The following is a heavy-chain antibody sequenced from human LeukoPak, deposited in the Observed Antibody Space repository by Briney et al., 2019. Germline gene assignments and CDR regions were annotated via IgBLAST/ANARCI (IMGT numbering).Heavy chain of an antibody. CDR2: MSPNSGNT. V-gene: IGHV1-8*01. Sequence: ASVKVSCKASGYTFTSYDVNWVRQATGQGPEWMGWMSPNSGNTGYAQKFQGRVTMTRSTSMSTAYMELSSLRSEDTAVYYCARGPPNWGYDYWGQGTLVTVSS. CDR3: ARGPPNWGYDY. D-gene: IGHD7-27*01. CDR1: GYTFTSYD. J-gene: IGHJ4*02.